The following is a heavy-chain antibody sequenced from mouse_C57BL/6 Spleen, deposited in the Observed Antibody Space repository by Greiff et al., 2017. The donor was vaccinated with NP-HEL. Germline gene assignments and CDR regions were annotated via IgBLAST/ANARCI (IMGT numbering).Heavy chain of an antibody. D-gene: IGHD1-1*01. Sequence: EVQRVESGGGLVQPKGSLKLSCAASGFTFNTYAMHWVRQAPGKGLEWVARIRSKSSNYATYYADSVKDRFTISRDDSQSMLYLQMNNLKTEDTAMYYCVRDGYYYGSSYPYAMDYWGQGTSVTVSS. CDR1: GFTFNTYA. J-gene: IGHJ4*01. CDR3: VRDGYYYGSSYPYAMDY. CDR2: IRSKSSNYAT. V-gene: IGHV10-3*01.